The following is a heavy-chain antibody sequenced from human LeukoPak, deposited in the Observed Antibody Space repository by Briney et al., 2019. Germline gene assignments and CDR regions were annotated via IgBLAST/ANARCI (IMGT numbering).Heavy chain of an antibody. CDR1: GFTFSSYE. D-gene: IGHD5-24*01. J-gene: IGHJ4*02. V-gene: IGHV3-48*03. CDR2: ISSSGSTI. Sequence: PGGSLRLSCAASGFTFSSYEMNWVRQAPGKGLERVSYISSSGSTIYYADSVKGRFTISRDNAKNSLYLQMNSLRAEDTAVYYCAREVGDGYNYAFFDYWGQGTLVTVSS. CDR3: AREVGDGYNYAFFDY.